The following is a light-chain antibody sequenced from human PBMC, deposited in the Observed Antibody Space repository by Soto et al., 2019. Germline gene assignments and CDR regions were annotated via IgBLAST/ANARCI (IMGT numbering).Light chain of an antibody. CDR3: SSYTSSSTLFYV. Sequence: QSVLTQPASVSGSPGQSITISCTGTSSDVGGYNYVSWYQQHPGKATKLMIYDVSNRPSGVSNRFSGSKSGNTASLTISGLQAEDEADYYCSSYTSSSTLFYVFGTGTKVT. CDR2: DVS. CDR1: SSDVGGYNY. V-gene: IGLV2-14*01. J-gene: IGLJ1*01.